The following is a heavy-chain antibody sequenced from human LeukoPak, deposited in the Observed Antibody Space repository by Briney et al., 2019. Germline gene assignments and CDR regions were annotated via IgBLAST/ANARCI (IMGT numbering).Heavy chain of an antibody. V-gene: IGHV4-59*01. J-gene: IGHJ3*02. CDR3: ARSTEGAFDI. CDR1: GGSISSYY. D-gene: IGHD2-8*02. CDR2: IYYSGST. Sequence: PSETLSLTCTVSGGSISSYYWSWIRQPPGKGLEWIGYIYYSGSTNYNPSLKSRVTISVDTSKNQFSLKLSSVTAADTAVYYCARSTEGAFDIWGQGTMVTVSS.